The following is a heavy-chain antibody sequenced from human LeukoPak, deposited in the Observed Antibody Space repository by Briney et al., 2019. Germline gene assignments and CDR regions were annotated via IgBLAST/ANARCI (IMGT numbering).Heavy chain of an antibody. CDR2: IYYSGST. J-gene: IGHJ4*02. Sequence: PSETLSLTCTVSGGSISSSSYYWGWIRQPPGKGLEWIGSIYYSGSTYYNPSLKSRVTISVDTSKNQFSLKLSSVTAADTAVYYCARGPSVEMTTTPIDYWGQGTLVTVSS. CDR1: GGSISSSSYY. D-gene: IGHD5-24*01. CDR3: ARGPSVEMTTTPIDY. V-gene: IGHV4-39*07.